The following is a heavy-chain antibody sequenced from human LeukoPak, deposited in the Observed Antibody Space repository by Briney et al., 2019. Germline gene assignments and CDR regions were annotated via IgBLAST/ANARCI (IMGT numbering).Heavy chain of an antibody. J-gene: IGHJ4*02. V-gene: IGHV3-9*03. Sequence: GRSLRLSCAASGFTFDDYAMHWVRQAPGKGLEWVSGISWYSGSIGYADSVKGRFTISRDNAKNSLYLQMNSLRAEDMALYYCAKDAAAAGLTHFDYWGQGTLVTVSS. D-gene: IGHD6-13*01. CDR3: AKDAAAAGLTHFDY. CDR2: ISWYSGSI. CDR1: GFTFDDYA.